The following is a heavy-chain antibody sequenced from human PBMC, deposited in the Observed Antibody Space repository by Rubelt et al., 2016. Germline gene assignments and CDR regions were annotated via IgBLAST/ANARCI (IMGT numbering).Heavy chain of an antibody. V-gene: IGHV4-39*01. CDR1: GGSISSSSYY. J-gene: IGHJ3*02. CDR2: IYYSGST. Sequence: QLQLQESGPGLVKPSETPSLTCTVSGGSISSSSYYWGWIRQPPGKGLEWIGSIYYSGSTYYNPSLKGRVTISVDTSKKQCSLKASSVNAADTAVDYCARPDAFDIWGQGTMVTVSS. CDR3: ARPDAFDI.